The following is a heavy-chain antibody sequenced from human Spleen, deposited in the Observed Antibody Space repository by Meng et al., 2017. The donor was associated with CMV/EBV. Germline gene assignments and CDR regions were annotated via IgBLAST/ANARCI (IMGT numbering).Heavy chain of an antibody. CDR3: ARVIRLWSGFRYYYGMDV. Sequence: GESLKISCKASGYTFTSYDINWVRQATGQGLEWMGWMNPNSGNTGYAQKFQGRVTMTRNTSISTAYMELSSLRSEDTAVYYCARVIRLWSGFRYYYGMDVWGQGTTVTVSS. CDR2: MNPNSGNT. CDR1: GYTFTSYD. J-gene: IGHJ6*02. D-gene: IGHD3-3*01. V-gene: IGHV1-8*01.